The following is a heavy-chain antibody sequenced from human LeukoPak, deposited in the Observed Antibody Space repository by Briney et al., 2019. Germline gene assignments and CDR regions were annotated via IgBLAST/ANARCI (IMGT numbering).Heavy chain of an antibody. Sequence: SETLSLTCTVSGGSMSGFFWTWIRQPPGRELEWIGSIYYSGSSTKYNPSLKSRVTISVDTSKGQFSLNLDSATAADTAVYYSARTSRHFYGSGTNLTPWPAGMDVWGQGTTVTVSS. D-gene: IGHD3-10*01. CDR3: ARTSRHFYGSGTNLTPWPAGMDV. CDR1: GGSMSGFF. V-gene: IGHV4-59*01. J-gene: IGHJ6*02. CDR2: IYYSGSST.